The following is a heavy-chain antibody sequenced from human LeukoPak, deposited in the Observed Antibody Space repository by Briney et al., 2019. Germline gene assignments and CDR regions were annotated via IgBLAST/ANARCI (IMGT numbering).Heavy chain of an antibody. CDR2: IYSGGST. J-gene: IGHJ6*02. Sequence: GGSLRLSCAASGFTFSSYSMNWVRQAPGKGLEWVSVIYSGGSTYYADSVKGRFTISRDNSKNTLYLQMNSLRAEDTAAYYCARDTVTTFRFRDYYYYGMDVWGQGTTVTVSS. CDR1: GFTFSSYS. D-gene: IGHD4-17*01. V-gene: IGHV3-53*01. CDR3: ARDTVTTFRFRDYYYYGMDV.